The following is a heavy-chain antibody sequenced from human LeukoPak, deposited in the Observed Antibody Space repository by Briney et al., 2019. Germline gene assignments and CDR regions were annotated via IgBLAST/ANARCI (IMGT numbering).Heavy chain of an antibody. J-gene: IGHJ5*02. V-gene: IGHV4-59*12. CDR2: IYNSGST. Sequence: PSETLSLTCSVSGGPISTYHWSWIRQSPGKGLEWIGEIYNSGSTEYNPSLQSRVSISLDMSKNQFSLKLSSVTAADTAVYYCARAGDYHHNWFDPWGQGTLVTVSS. CDR1: GGPISTYH. D-gene: IGHD4-17*01. CDR3: ARAGDYHHNWFDP.